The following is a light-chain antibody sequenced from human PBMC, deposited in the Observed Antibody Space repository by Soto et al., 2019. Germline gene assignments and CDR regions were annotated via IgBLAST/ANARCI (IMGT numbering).Light chain of an antibody. J-gene: IGLJ7*01. Sequence: QSALTQPASVSGSPGQSITISCTGTSSDVGGYNYVSWYQQHPGKAPKLMIYDVSNRPSGVSNRCSGSKSGNTASLTISGLQAEDEAHYYCSSYSSSSTGVFGGGTQLTVL. V-gene: IGLV2-14*01. CDR1: SSDVGGYNY. CDR3: SSYSSSSTGV. CDR2: DVS.